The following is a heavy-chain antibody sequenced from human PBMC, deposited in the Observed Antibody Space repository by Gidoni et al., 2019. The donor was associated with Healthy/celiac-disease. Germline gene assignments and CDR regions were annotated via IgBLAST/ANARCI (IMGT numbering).Heavy chain of an antibody. CDR3: AHHRDYSSSPVGLFDY. CDR2: IYWDDDK. CDR1: GFSLSTSGVG. Sequence: QITLKESGPTLVKPTQTLTLTCTFSGFSLSTSGVGVGWIRQPPGKALEWLALIYWDDDKRYSPSLKSRLTITKDTSKNQVVLTMTNMDPVDTATYYCAHHRDYSSSPVGLFDYWGQGTLVTVSS. V-gene: IGHV2-5*02. J-gene: IGHJ4*02. D-gene: IGHD6-13*01.